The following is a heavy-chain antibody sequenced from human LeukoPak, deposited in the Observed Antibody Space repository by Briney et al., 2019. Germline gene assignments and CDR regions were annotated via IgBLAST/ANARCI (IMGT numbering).Heavy chain of an antibody. Sequence: PGASVKVSCKASGYTFTSYDINWVRQATGQGLEWMGWMNPNSGNTGYAQKFQGRVTITRNTSISTAYMELSSLRSEDTAVYYCARGRAVVAASDNWFDPWGQGTLVTVSS. CDR3: ARGRAVVAASDNWFDP. V-gene: IGHV1-8*03. J-gene: IGHJ5*02. D-gene: IGHD2-15*01. CDR2: MNPNSGNT. CDR1: GYTFTSYD.